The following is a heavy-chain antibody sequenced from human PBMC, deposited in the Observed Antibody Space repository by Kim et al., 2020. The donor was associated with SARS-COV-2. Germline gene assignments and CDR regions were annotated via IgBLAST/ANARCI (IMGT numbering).Heavy chain of an antibody. CDR3: ARGISAYSSGWIYYYY. CDR1: GFTFSSYG. CDR2: ISYDGSNK. D-gene: IGHD6-19*01. Sequence: GGSLRLSCAASGFTFSSYGMHWVRQAPGKGLEWVAVISYDGSNKNYVDSVKGRFTISRDNSKNTLYLQMNSLRAEDTAVYYCARGISAYSSGWIYYYY. J-gene: IGHJ6*01. V-gene: IGHV3-30*04.